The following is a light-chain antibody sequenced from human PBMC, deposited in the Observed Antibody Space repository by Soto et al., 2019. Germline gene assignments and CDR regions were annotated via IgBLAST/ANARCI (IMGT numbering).Light chain of an antibody. J-gene: IGLJ1*01. CDR2: DNN. V-gene: IGLV1-51*01. CDR3: GTWDSSLSAHV. Sequence: QSVLTQPPSVSAAPRQKVTISCSGSSSNIRNNYVSWYQQLPGTAPKLLIYDNNKRPSGIPGRFSGSKSGTSATLGITGLQTGDEADYYCGTWDSSLSAHVFGTGTKV. CDR1: SSNIRNNY.